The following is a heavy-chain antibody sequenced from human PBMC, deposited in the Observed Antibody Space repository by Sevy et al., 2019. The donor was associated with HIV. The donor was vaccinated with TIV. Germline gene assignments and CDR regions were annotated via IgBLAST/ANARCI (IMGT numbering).Heavy chain of an antibody. Sequence: GGSLRLSCAASGFTFSSYAMHWVRQAPGKGLEWVAVISYDGSNKYYAASVKGRFTISRDNSKNTLYLQMNSLRAEDTAVYYCARTYSSGWSHFDYWGQGTLVTVSS. J-gene: IGHJ4*02. CDR1: GFTFSSYA. CDR2: ISYDGSNK. CDR3: ARTYSSGWSHFDY. V-gene: IGHV3-30-3*01. D-gene: IGHD6-19*01.